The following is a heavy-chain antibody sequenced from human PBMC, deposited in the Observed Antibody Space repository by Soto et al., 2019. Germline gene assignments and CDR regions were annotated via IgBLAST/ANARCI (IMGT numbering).Heavy chain of an antibody. Sequence: PSETLSLTCTVSGGSISSSSYYWGWIRQPPGKGLEWIGSIYYSGSTYYNPSLKSRVTISVDTSKNQFSLKLSSVTAADTAVYYCARHSSRGYSSSWWLDVWGQGTTVTVSS. V-gene: IGHV4-39*01. D-gene: IGHD6-13*01. CDR3: ARHSSRGYSSSWWLDV. J-gene: IGHJ6*02. CDR2: IYYSGST. CDR1: GGSISSSSYY.